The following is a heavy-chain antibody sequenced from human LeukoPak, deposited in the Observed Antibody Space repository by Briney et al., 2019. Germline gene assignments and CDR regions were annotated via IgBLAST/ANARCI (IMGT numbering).Heavy chain of an antibody. D-gene: IGHD4-11*01. CDR3: ASMASDYSNYYYYMDV. J-gene: IGHJ6*03. CDR1: GGTFSSYA. CDR2: IIPIFGTA. V-gene: IGHV1-69*05. Sequence: GASVKVSCKASGGTFSSYAISWVRPTPGQGLEWMGGIIPIFGTANYAQKFQGRVTITTDESTSTAYMELSSLRSEDTAVYYCASMASDYSNYYYYMDVWGKGTTVTVSS.